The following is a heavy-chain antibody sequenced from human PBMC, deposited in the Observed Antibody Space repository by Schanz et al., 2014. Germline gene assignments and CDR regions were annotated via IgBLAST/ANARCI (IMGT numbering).Heavy chain of an antibody. CDR3: ARGTDWNLHY. V-gene: IGHV3-13*01. D-gene: IGHD1-1*01. CDR1: GFTLSNSD. Sequence: VQLVESGGGVVQFGRSLRLSCVASGFTLSNSDTHWVRQGTGKGLEWVSTIGYLGDTYYPDSVKGRFTVSRDSGQNSLYLQMNSLRAGDTAVYYCARGTDWNLHYWGQGALVTVSS. J-gene: IGHJ4*02. CDR2: IGYLGDT.